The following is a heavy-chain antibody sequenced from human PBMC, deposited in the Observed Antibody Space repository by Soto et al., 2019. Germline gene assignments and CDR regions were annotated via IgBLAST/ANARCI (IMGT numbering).Heavy chain of an antibody. D-gene: IGHD3-22*01. CDR3: ARTTDSSGYFQFWFDP. CDR2: IHYSGST. J-gene: IGHJ5*02. Sequence: PSETLSLTCTVSGGSFSSGAYYWSWIRQFPGKELEWIGYIHYSGSTYYNPSLESRVTISVDTSKNQFSLTLSSVTAADTAVYYCARTTDSSGYFQFWFDPWGLGTLVTVYS. V-gene: IGHV4-31*03. CDR1: GGSFSSGAYY.